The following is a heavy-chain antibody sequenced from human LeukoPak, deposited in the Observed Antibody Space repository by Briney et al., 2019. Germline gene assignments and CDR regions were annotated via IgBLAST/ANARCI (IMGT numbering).Heavy chain of an antibody. CDR3: ARDWGSYCSSTSCLYYFDY. CDR2: ISAYNGNT. V-gene: IGHV1-18*01. CDR1: GYTFTSYG. D-gene: IGHD2-2*01. Sequence: ASVKVSCKASGYTFTSYGISWVRQAPGQGLEWMGWISAYNGNTNYAQKLQGRVTMTTDTSTSTAYMELRSLRSDDTAVYYCARDWGSYCSSTSCLYYFDYWGQGTLVTVSS. J-gene: IGHJ4*02.